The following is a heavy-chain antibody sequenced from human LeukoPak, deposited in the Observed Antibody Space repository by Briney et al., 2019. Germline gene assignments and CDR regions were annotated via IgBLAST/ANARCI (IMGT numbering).Heavy chain of an antibody. D-gene: IGHD3-10*01. Sequence: ASVKVSCKASGYTFTTYYMHWVRQAPGQGLEWMGKINPSGGLTWYSQKFEDRVTMTRDTSTSTVYMELSSLRSDDTAVYYCARGVSMGRGGITSRPPHYFDYWGQGTLVTDSS. V-gene: IGHV1-46*01. CDR2: INPSGGLT. CDR1: GYTFTTYY. CDR3: ARGVSMGRGGITSRPPHYFDY. J-gene: IGHJ4*02.